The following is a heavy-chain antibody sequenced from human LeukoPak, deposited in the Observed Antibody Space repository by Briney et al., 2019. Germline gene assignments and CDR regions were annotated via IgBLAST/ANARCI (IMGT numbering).Heavy chain of an antibody. CDR2: ISWNSGSI. D-gene: IGHD3-10*01. J-gene: IGHJ4*02. CDR3: AREIFGSGSYPDY. Sequence: GRSLRLSCAASGFTFDDYAMHWVRQAPGKGLEWVSGISWNSGSIGYADSVKGRFTISRDNAKNSLYLQMNSLRAEDTALYYCAREIFGSGSYPDYWGQGTLVTVSS. V-gene: IGHV3-9*01. CDR1: GFTFDDYA.